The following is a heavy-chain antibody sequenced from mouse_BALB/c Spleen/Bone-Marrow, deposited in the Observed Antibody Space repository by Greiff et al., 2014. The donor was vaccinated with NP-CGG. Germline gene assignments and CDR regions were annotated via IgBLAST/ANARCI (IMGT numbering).Heavy chain of an antibody. CDR3: ARQDGFDY. CDR2: ISSGGSYT. D-gene: IGHD2-3*01. V-gene: IGHV5-9-3*01. J-gene: IGHJ2*01. CDR1: GFTFSNYA. Sequence: EVKLEESGGGLVKPGGSLKLSCAASGFTFSNYAMSWVRQTPEKRLEWVAIISSGGSYTYYPDSVKGRFTISRDNAKTILYLQMNSLRSEDTAMYYCARQDGFDYWGQGTTLTVSS.